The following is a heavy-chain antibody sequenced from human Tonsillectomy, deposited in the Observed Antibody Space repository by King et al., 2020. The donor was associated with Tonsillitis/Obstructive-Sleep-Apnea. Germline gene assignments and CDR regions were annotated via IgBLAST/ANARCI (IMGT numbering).Heavy chain of an antibody. V-gene: IGHV3-21*01. CDR2: ISSSSSYI. CDR3: AREHDWYYFDY. D-gene: IGHD3-9*01. Sequence: VQLVESGGGLVKPGGSLRLSCAASGFTFSSYSMNWVRQAPGKGLEWVSSISSSSSYIYYADSVKGRFTISRDNDKNALYLQMNSLRAEDTAVYYCAREHDWYYFDYWGQGTLVTVSS. CDR1: GFTFSSYS. J-gene: IGHJ4*02.